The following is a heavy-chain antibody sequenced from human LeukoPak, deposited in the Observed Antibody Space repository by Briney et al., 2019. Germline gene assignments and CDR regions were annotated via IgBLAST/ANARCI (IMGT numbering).Heavy chain of an antibody. CDR1: GGSISSYY. CDR3: ARDKTLYYYDSTGVWYFDL. J-gene: IGHJ2*01. D-gene: IGHD3-22*01. V-gene: IGHV4-59*01. Sequence: SETLSLTCTVSGGSISSYYWSWIRQPPGKGLEWIGYIYYSGSTNYNPSLKSRVTISVDTSKNQFSLKLSSVTAADTAVYYCARDKTLYYYDSTGVWYFDLWGHGTLVTVSS. CDR2: IYYSGST.